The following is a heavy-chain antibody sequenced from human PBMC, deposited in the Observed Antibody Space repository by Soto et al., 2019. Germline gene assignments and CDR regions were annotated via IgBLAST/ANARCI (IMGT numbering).Heavy chain of an antibody. Sequence: LSLTCTVTGGSMTSGDQYWTWIRHRPGEGLEWFGYINHRGSLYYNPSLKSRVSMSVDTSKNQFSLNLSSVTAADTAVYYCARELPQRPPRTMDVWGQGTKVTVSS. CDR1: GGSMTSGDQY. V-gene: IGHV4-31*03. CDR3: ARELPQRPPRTMDV. CDR2: INHRGSL. D-gene: IGHD1-1*01. J-gene: IGHJ6*02.